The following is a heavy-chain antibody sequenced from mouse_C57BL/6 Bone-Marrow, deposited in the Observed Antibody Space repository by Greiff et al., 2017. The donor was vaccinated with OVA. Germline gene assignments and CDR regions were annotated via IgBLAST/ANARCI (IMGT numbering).Heavy chain of an antibody. CDR1: GFTFSSYA. CDR2: ISDGGSYT. CDR3: ARDGRLRFAY. D-gene: IGHD2-13*01. J-gene: IGHJ3*01. Sequence: EVHLVESGGGLVKPGGSLKLSCAASGFTFSSYAMSWVRPTPETRLEWVATISDGGSYTSYPDNVPCRFPISRDNAKNNLYLQMSNLKAEDTAMYYCARDGRLRFAYWGQGTLVTVSA. V-gene: IGHV5-4*01.